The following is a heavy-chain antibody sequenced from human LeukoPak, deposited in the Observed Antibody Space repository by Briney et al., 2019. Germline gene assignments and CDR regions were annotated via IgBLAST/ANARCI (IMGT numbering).Heavy chain of an antibody. CDR2: IYHSGST. Sequence: SETLSLTSGVSGYSISSGYYWGWIRQPPGKGLEWIGSIYHSGSTYYNPSLKSRVTISVDTSKNQFSLKLRSVTAADTALYYCARWDSGEWFHDAFVIWGQGTRVTVSS. J-gene: IGHJ3*02. CDR1: GYSISSGYY. CDR3: ARWDSGEWFHDAFVI. D-gene: IGHD3-3*01. V-gene: IGHV4-38-2*01.